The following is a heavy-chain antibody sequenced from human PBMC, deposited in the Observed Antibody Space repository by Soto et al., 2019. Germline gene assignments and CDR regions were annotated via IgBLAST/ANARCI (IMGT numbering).Heavy chain of an antibody. CDR2: IIPIFGTA. Sequence: QVQLVQSGAEVKKPGSSVKVSCKASGGTFSSYAISWVRQAPGQGLEWMGGIIPIFGTANYAQKFQGRVTFTADESTCTAYMALGSLSSEDTAVYYCAIVFGVVIAVDDAFDIWGQGTMVTVSS. CDR1: GGTFSSYA. J-gene: IGHJ3*02. D-gene: IGHD3-3*01. CDR3: AIVFGVVIAVDDAFDI. V-gene: IGHV1-69*01.